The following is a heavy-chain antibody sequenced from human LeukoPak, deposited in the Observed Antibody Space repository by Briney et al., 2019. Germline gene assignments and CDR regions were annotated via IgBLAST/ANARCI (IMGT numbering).Heavy chain of an antibody. D-gene: IGHD1-26*01. V-gene: IGHV4-38-2*02. J-gene: IGHJ4*02. CDR2: IYHSGST. CDR3: ARGVNSGYFDY. Sequence: SETLSLTCTVSGYSISSGYYWGWIRQPPGKGLEWIGSIYHSGSTNYNPSLKSRVTISVDTSKNQFSLKLTSVTAADTAVYYCARGVNSGYFDYCGQGTLVTVSS. CDR1: GYSISSGYY.